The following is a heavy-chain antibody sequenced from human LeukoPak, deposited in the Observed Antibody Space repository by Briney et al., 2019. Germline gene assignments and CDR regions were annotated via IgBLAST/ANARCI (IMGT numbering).Heavy chain of an antibody. CDR1: GGSLSSYY. V-gene: IGHV4-59*01. D-gene: IGHD4-17*01. CDR3: TMTTVTRIGY. CDR2: IYYSGST. J-gene: IGHJ4*02. Sequence: PSETLSLTCTVSGGSLSSYYWSWIRPPPGKGLEWIGYIYYSGSTNYNPSLKSRVTISVDTSKNQYTLKLSSVTAADTAVYYCTMTTVTRIGYWGQGTLVTVSS.